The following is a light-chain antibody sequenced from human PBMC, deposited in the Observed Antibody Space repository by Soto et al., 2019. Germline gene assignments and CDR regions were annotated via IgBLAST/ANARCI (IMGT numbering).Light chain of an antibody. CDR1: QTLSGN. Sequence: EIVLTQSPVTLSVSPGEGATLSCRASQTLSGNLAWYQHKPGQVPRLLIYAVSARATGVPARFSGSGSGTEFTLTISSLQSEDFAIYYCQQYYNWQATFGQGTRLEIK. CDR2: AVS. CDR3: QQYYNWQAT. J-gene: IGKJ5*01. V-gene: IGKV3-15*01.